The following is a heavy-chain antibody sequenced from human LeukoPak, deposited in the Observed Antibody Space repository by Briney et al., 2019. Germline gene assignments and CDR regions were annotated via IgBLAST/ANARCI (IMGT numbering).Heavy chain of an antibody. CDR3: ARETRGFSAFDI. CDR1: GGSLSSGDYY. CDR2: IYYNGST. Sequence: SETLSLPCTVSGGSLSSGDYYWSWIRKPPGKGLEWIGYIYYNGSTYYHPSLKIRVTISVDTSKNHLPLKLSSVTAADTAVYYCARETRGFSAFDIWGQGTMVTVSS. J-gene: IGHJ3*02. V-gene: IGHV4-30-4*01. D-gene: IGHD1-14*01.